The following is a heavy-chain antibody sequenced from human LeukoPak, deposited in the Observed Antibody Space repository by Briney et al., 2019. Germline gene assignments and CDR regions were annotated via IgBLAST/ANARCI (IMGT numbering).Heavy chain of an antibody. CDR1: GFTFSRYG. Sequence: PGGSLRLSCAASGFTFSRYGMHWVRQAPGKGLEWVAVSSYDESNKYYADSVKGRFTISRDSAKNSLYLQMNSLRAEDTAVYYCARARDGYFEYWGQGTLVTVSS. V-gene: IGHV3-30*03. CDR2: SSYDESNK. CDR3: ARARDGYFEY. D-gene: IGHD5-24*01. J-gene: IGHJ4*02.